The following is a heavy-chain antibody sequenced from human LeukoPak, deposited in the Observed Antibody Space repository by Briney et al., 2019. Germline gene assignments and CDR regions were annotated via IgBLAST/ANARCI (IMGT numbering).Heavy chain of an antibody. D-gene: IGHD3-10*01. V-gene: IGHV3-66*01. CDR2: IYSGGST. CDR1: GFTVSSNY. CDR3: ARGTVTMVDY. Sequence: GGSLRLSCAASGFTVSSNYMSWVRQAPGRWLEWGSVIYSGGSTYYADSVKGRFTISRDNSKNTLFLQMNSLRAGDTAVYYCARGTVTMVDYWGQGTLVTVSS. J-gene: IGHJ4*02.